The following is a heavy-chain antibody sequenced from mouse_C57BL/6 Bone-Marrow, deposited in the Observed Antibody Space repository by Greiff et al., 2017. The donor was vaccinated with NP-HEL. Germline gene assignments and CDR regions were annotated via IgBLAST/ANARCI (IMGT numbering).Heavy chain of an antibody. CDR2: IYPGDGDT. CDR3: ASYYYGSSYDAY. J-gene: IGHJ3*01. V-gene: IGHV1-82*01. CDR1: GYAFSSSW. Sequence: VQLQQSGPELVKPGASVKISCKASGYAFSSSWMNWVKQRPGKGLEWIGRIYPGDGDTNYNGKFKGKATLTADKSSSTAYMQLSSLTSEDSAVYFCASYYYGSSYDAYWGQGTLVTVSA. D-gene: IGHD1-1*01.